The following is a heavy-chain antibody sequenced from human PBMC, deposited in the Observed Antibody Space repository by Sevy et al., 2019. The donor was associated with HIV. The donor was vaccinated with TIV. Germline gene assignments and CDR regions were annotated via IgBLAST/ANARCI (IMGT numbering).Heavy chain of an antibody. V-gene: IGHV3-23*01. Sequence: GGSLRLSCAASGFTSSNYAMSWVRQAPGKGLEWVSGLSGSGGSIYYADSVKGRFTTSRDNSRNTMYLQMNSLRAEDTAVYYCAKDRIWELGDSFDVWGQGTMVTVSS. D-gene: IGHD1-26*01. CDR2: LSGSGGSI. CDR3: AKDRIWELGDSFDV. CDR1: GFTSSNYA. J-gene: IGHJ3*01.